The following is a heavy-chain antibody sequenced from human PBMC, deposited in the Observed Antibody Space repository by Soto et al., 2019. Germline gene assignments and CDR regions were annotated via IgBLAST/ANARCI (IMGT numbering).Heavy chain of an antibody. CDR1: GFTFSTFW. CDR3: SGAPGWLIEN. Sequence: EMQMVESGGGLVQPGGSLRLSCAASGFTFSTFWMFWVRQAPGKGLELVATIKQDGSEEHYVDSVKGRFTISRDNAKRSLHLQMNSLRVEDTAVYFCSGAPGWLIENWGQGTLVTVSS. J-gene: IGHJ4*02. V-gene: IGHV3-7*04. CDR2: IKQDGSEE. D-gene: IGHD5-12*01.